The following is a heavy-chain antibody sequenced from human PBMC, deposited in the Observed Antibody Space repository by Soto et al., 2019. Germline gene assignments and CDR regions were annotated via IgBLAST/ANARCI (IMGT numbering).Heavy chain of an antibody. D-gene: IGHD7-27*01. V-gene: IGHV3-23*01. CDR2: ISARGGSS. CDR3: AIDPNWESGY. J-gene: IGHJ4*02. CDR1: GFSFGSYA. Sequence: EVQLLESGGGLVQPGGSLRLSCAASGFSFGSYAMVWVRQAPGKGLEWVSVISARGGSSYFADSVKGRFTISRDNSKSTLFLQMDNLRVEDTAIYYCAIDPNWESGYWGQGTPVTVSA.